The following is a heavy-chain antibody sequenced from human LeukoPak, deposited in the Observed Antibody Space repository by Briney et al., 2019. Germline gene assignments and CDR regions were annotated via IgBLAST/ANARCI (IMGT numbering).Heavy chain of an antibody. CDR2: IKQDGSEK. CDR3: ARDLSGIAGYTYGRGIDY. J-gene: IGHJ4*02. D-gene: IGHD5-18*01. CDR1: GFTFSSYA. Sequence: GGSLRLSCAASGFTFSSYAMSWVRQAPGKGLEWVANIKQDGSEKYYVDAVKGRFTISRDNAKTSLYLQMNSLRAEDTAVYYCARDLSGIAGYTYGRGIDYWGQGTLVTVSS. V-gene: IGHV3-7*01.